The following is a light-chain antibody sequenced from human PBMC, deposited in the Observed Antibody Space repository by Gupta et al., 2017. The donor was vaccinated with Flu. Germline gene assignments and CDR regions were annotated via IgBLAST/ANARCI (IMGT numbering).Light chain of an antibody. V-gene: IGLV2-11*01. CDR1: SNDVGGSNR. J-gene: IGLJ1*01. CDR3: SSHAGRVTGG. CDR2: DVA. Sequence: SAPTQARSVSGSPGQSVTISCTGSSNDVGGSNRLSWYQQRPGKAPKLSLYDVAERPSGVPDRFSGSKSGNTASLTISGHQADDEADYYCSSHAGRVTGGFGTGTTVTVL.